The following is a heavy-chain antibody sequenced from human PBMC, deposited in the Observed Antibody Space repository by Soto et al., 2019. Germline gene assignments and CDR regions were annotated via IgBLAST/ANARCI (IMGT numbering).Heavy chain of an antibody. CDR2: ISQTGANT. J-gene: IGHJ4*02. D-gene: IGHD1-26*01. CDR1: GFTFAICG. V-gene: IGHV3-23*01. Sequence: PWGSLIVSCWSSGFTFAICGMNWVGQAPGKGLEWVAGISQTGANTYYADSVRGRFIISRDNSRNTVSLEMNSLRGEDSALYYCATEGAKTTWNFDFWGQGTKVTVSS. CDR3: ATEGAKTTWNFDF.